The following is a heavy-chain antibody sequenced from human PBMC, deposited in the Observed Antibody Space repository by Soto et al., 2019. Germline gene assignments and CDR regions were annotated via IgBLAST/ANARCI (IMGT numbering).Heavy chain of an antibody. CDR1: GYTFTSYG. V-gene: IGHV1-18*01. CDR3: ARGPLHGTTGDY. D-gene: IGHD1-1*01. J-gene: IGHJ4*02. CDR2: ISAYNGNT. Sequence: QVQLVQSGAEVKKPGASVKVSCKASGYTFTSYGISWVRQAPGQGLEWMGWISAYNGNTNDAQKLQGRVTKTTDTPKRTAYMQLRSLRSDDTAVYCCARGPLHGTTGDYWGQGTLVTVSS.